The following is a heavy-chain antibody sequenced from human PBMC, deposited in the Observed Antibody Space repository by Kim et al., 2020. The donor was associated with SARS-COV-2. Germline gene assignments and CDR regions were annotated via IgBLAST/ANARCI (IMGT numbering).Heavy chain of an antibody. V-gene: IGHV4-34*01. CDR2: INHSGST. D-gene: IGHD3-22*01. CDR3: ARVINYYDSSGYPPRFDY. CDR1: GGSFSGYY. J-gene: IGHJ4*01. Sequence: SETLSLTCAVYGGSFSGYYWSWIRQPPGKGLEWIGEINHSGSTNYNPSLKSRVTISVDTSKNQFSLKLSSVTAADTAVYYCARVINYYDSSGYPPRFDY.